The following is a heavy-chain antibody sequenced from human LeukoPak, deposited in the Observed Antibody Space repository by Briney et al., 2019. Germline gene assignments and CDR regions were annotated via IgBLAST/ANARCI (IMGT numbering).Heavy chain of an antibody. Sequence: PSETLSLTCTVSGGSISSYYWGWIRQPAGKGLEWIGRIYTSGSTSYNPSLKSRVTMSVDTFKNLFSLKLSSVTAADTAVYYCAKGNSGYYYDYWGQGTLVTVSS. D-gene: IGHD3-22*01. V-gene: IGHV4-4*07. CDR1: GGSISSYY. J-gene: IGHJ4*02. CDR2: IYTSGST. CDR3: AKGNSGYYYDY.